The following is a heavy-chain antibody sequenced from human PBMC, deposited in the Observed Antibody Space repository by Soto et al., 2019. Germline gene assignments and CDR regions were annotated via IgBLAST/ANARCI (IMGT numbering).Heavy chain of an antibody. J-gene: IGHJ4*02. D-gene: IGHD2-2*02. CDR2: IIPILGIA. CDR3: AMEYCSXTSCYRDY. Sequence: QVQLVQSGAAVKKPGSSVKVSCKASGGTFSSYTISWVRXXPXXXXXWMGRIIPILGIANYAQKFQGRVTITADKSTXXXXMXLXXXXXXXXXXXXCAMEYCSXTSCYRDYWGQGTLVTVSS. CDR1: GGTFSSYT. V-gene: IGHV1-69*02.